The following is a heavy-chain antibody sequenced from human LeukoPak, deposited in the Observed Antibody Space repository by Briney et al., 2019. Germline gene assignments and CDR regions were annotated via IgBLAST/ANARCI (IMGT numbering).Heavy chain of an antibody. J-gene: IGHJ4*02. CDR2: IIPIFGTA. Sequence: ASVKVSCKASGYTFTGYYMHWVRQAPGQGLEWMGRIIPIFGTANYAQKFQGRVTITTDESTSTAYMELSSLRSEDTAVYYCAITDCGGDCYPDYWGQGTLVTVSS. CDR3: AITDCGGDCYPDY. CDR1: GYTFTGYY. V-gene: IGHV1-69*05. D-gene: IGHD2-21*02.